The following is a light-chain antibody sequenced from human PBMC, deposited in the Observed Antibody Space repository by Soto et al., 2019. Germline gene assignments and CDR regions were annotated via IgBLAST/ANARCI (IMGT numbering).Light chain of an antibody. CDR3: HQRSNWPRT. Sequence: DTMMNQKPDTVSVSPEERATLSCRASQSVSSNLAWYQQIPGQAPRLLIFGASARPTGIPARISGSGSGTEFTLTISILRSEDFAVYCCHQRSNWPRTFGCGTKVEIK. V-gene: IGKV3-15*01. CDR1: QSVSSN. CDR2: GAS. J-gene: IGKJ4*01.